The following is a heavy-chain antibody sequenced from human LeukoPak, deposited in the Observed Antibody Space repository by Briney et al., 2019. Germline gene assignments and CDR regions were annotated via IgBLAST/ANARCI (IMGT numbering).Heavy chain of an antibody. V-gene: IGHV4-34*01. D-gene: IGHD2-21*02. Sequence: SETLSLTCAVYGGSFSGYYWSWIRQPPGKGLEWIGEINHSGSTNYNPSLKSRVTISVDTSKNQFSLKLSSVTAADTAVYYCARGRCSGDCYSCYFDYWGQGTLVTVSS. CDR3: ARGRCSGDCYSCYFDY. CDR2: INHSGST. J-gene: IGHJ4*02. CDR1: GGSFSGYY.